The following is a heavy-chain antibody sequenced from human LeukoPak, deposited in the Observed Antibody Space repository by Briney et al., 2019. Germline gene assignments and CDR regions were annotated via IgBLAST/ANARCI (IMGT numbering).Heavy chain of an antibody. CDR3: AKDGPGGVATIWFDY. J-gene: IGHJ4*02. Sequence: PGGSLRLSCAASGFTFSSYAMSWARQAPGKGLEWASAISGSGGSTYYADSVKGRFTISRDNSKNTLYLQMNSLRAEDTAVYYCAKDGPGGVATIWFDYWGQGTLVTVSS. CDR2: ISGSGGST. CDR1: GFTFSSYA. V-gene: IGHV3-23*01. D-gene: IGHD5-12*01.